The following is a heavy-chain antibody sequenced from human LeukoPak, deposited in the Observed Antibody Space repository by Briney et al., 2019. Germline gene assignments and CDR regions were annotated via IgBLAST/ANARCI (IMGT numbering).Heavy chain of an antibody. CDR2: ISYSGGG. V-gene: IGHV4-59*08. J-gene: IGHJ5*02. Sequence: SETLSLTCTGSSDSISDYYWGWIRQPPGKGLDWIGYISYSGGGSYSPSLKPQLTIFLDTSKNQVSLKLSSVTAADTAIYYCVRVHYSSGSLSSWFDPWGRGILVTVSS. D-gene: IGHD3-10*01. CDR3: VRVHYSSGSLSSWFDP. CDR1: SDSISDYY.